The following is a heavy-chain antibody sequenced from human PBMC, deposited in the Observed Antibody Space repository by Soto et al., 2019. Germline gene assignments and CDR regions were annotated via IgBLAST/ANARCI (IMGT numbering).Heavy chain of an antibody. CDR1: GYTFTSYA. CDR2: INAGNGNT. V-gene: IGHV1-3*01. D-gene: IGHD4-17*01. J-gene: IGHJ6*02. Sequence: QVRLVQSGAEVKKPGASVKVSCKASGYTFTSYAMHWVRQAPGQRLEWMGGINAGNGNTKYSQKFQGRVTITRDTSASTAYMELSSVRSEDTAVYYCARVTVSTYYYGMDVWGQGTTVTVSS. CDR3: ARVTVSTYYYGMDV.